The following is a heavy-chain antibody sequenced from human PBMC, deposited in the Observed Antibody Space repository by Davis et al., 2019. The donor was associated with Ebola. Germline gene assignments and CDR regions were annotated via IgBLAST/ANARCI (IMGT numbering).Heavy chain of an antibody. Sequence: GGSLRLSCAASGFTFSSYAMSWVRQAPGKGLEWVSAISGSGGSTYYADSVKGRFTISRDNSKNTLYLQMNSLRAEDTAVYYCARDPGYSSGWYVGDYWGQGTLVTVSS. CDR1: GFTFSSYA. D-gene: IGHD6-19*01. V-gene: IGHV3-23*01. J-gene: IGHJ4*02. CDR3: ARDPGYSSGWYVGDY. CDR2: ISGSGGST.